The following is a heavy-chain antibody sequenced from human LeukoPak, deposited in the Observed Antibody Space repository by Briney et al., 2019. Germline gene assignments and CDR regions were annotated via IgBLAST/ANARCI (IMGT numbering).Heavy chain of an antibody. Sequence: SETLSLTCTVPGGSISSYYWSWIRQPPGKGLEWIGYIYYSGSTNYNPSLKSRVTISVDTSKNQFSLKLSSVTAADTAVYYCARSSGSGYGMDVWGQGTTVTVSS. V-gene: IGHV4-59*08. J-gene: IGHJ6*02. D-gene: IGHD3-10*01. CDR2: IYYSGST. CDR3: ARSSGSGYGMDV. CDR1: GGSISSYY.